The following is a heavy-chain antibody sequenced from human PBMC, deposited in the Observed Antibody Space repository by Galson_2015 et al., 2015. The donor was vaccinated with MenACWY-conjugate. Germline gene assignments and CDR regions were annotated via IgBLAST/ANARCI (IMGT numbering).Heavy chain of an antibody. CDR1: GASISSHH. CDR3: ARLPTWGSSFGYFDY. Sequence: SLTCTVSGASISSHHWSWFRPPPGKGLEWIAYIRETGSLKDNPSLKSRVTMSADKSNNQFSLRLISVTAADTAVYYCARLPTWGSSFGYFDYWGRGILVAVSS. D-gene: IGHD7-27*01. V-gene: IGHV4-59*08. CDR2: IRETGSL. J-gene: IGHJ4*02.